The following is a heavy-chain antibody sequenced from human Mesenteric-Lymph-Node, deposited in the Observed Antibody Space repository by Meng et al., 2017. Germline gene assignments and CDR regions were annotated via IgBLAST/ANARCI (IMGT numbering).Heavy chain of an antibody. CDR2: ISGSGGST. CDR1: GFAFSNYA. Sequence: EVQLLESGGGLVQPGGSLRLSCVASGFAFSNYAMTWARQAPGKGLEWVSAISGSGGSTGYADSVKGRFTISRDNAKNSLYLQMNSLRAEDTALYHCARGSGSYFGDYWGQGTLVTVSS. D-gene: IGHD1-26*01. J-gene: IGHJ4*02. V-gene: IGHV3-23*01. CDR3: ARGSGSYFGDY.